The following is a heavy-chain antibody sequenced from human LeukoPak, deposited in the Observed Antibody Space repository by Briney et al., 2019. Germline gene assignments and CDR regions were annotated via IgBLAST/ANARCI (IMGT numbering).Heavy chain of an antibody. Sequence: ASVKVSCKASGYTFTGYYMHWVRQAPGQGLEWMGRINPNSGGTNYAQKFQGRVTMTRDTSISTAYMELSRLRSDDTAVYYCARDGGIVGATLYYFDYWGQGTLVTVSS. CDR2: INPNSGGT. CDR3: ARDGGIVGATLYYFDY. J-gene: IGHJ4*02. V-gene: IGHV1-2*06. D-gene: IGHD1-26*01. CDR1: GYTFTGYY.